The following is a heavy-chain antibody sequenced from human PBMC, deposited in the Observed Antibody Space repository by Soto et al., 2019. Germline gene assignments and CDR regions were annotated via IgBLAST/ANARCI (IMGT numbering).Heavy chain of an antibody. J-gene: IGHJ4*02. V-gene: IGHV3-64*02. CDR2: INQEGDTT. CDR1: GFTFSSHP. D-gene: IGHD6-25*01. Sequence: PGGSLRLSCVASGFTFSSHPMHWVRQSPGKGLEHVAVINQEGDTTEYADSVKGRFTISRDNSKNTLFLQLGSVRDDDMAVYYCARDAAVDGGHSLLLAYWGQGTQVTVSS. CDR3: ARDAAVDGGHSLLLAY.